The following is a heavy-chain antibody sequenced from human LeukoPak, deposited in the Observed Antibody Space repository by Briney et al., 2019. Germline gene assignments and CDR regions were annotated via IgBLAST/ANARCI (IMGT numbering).Heavy chain of an antibody. J-gene: IGHJ4*02. CDR1: GXTFSSYW. V-gene: IGHV3-74*01. CDR3: ARGYYYDSSGYYGYFDY. D-gene: IGHD3-22*01. CDR2: INSDGGST. Sequence: GGSLRLSCAASGXTFSSYWMHWVRQAPGKGLVWVSRINSDGGSTSYADSVKGRFTISRDNAKNTLYLQMNSLRAEDTAVYYCARGYYYDSSGYYGYFDYWGQGTLVTVSS.